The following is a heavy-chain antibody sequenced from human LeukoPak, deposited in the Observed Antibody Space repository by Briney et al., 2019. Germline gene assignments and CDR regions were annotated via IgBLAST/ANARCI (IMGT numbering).Heavy chain of an antibody. D-gene: IGHD3-22*01. V-gene: IGHV3-23*01. J-gene: IGHJ4*02. CDR3: ARDGGELEYDSSSTLDY. Sequence: GGSLRLSCAASGFTFSSYAMSWVRQAPGKGLEWVSAISGSGGSTYYADSVKGRFTISRDNSKNTLYLQMNSLRAEDTAVYYCARDGGELEYDSSSTLDYWGQGTLVTVSS. CDR1: GFTFSSYA. CDR2: ISGSGGST.